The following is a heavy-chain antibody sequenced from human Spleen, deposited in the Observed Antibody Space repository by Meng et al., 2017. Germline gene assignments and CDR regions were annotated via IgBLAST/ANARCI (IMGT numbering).Heavy chain of an antibody. D-gene: IGHD3-22*01. CDR1: GFTFSSYW. J-gene: IGHJ4*02. V-gene: IGHV3-74*01. Sequence: GESLKISCAASGFTFSSYWMHWVRQAPGKGLVWVSRINSDGSSTTYADSVKGRFTISRDNAKNSLYLQMDSLRTEDTALYYCVKDRVHDGPGYFDFWGQGTLVTVSS. CDR3: VKDRVHDGPGYFDF. CDR2: INSDGSST.